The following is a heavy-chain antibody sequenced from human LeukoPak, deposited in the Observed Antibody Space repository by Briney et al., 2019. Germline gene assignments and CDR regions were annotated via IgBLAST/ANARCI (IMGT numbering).Heavy chain of an antibody. CDR2: IIPIFGTA. J-gene: IGHJ3*02. Sequence: SVKVSCKASGGTFSSYAISWVRQAPGQGLEWMGGIIPIFGTANYAQKFQGRVTITADESTSTAYMELSSLRSEDTAVYYCATYPLRYCGGDCEDAFDIWGQGTMVTVSS. D-gene: IGHD2-21*02. CDR1: GGTFSSYA. CDR3: ATYPLRYCGGDCEDAFDI. V-gene: IGHV1-69*13.